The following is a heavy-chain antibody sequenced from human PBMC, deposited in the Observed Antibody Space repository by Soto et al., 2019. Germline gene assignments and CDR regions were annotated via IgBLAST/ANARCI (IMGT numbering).Heavy chain of an antibody. CDR1: GGSISSSSYY. V-gene: IGHV4-39*01. D-gene: IGHD3-3*01. Sequence: PSETLSLTCTVSGGSISSSSYYWGWIRQPPGKGLEWIGSIYYSGSTYYNPSLKSRVTISVDTSKNQFSLKLSSVTAADTAVYYCARIGYYDFWSGYKFDYWGQGTLVTVPQ. CDR2: IYYSGST. CDR3: ARIGYYDFWSGYKFDY. J-gene: IGHJ4*02.